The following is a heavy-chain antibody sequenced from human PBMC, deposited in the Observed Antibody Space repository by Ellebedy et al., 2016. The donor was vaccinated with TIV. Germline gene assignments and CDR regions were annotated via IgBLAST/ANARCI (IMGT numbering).Heavy chain of an antibody. V-gene: IGHV1-8*01. CDR2: INPNSGDT. D-gene: IGHD3-16*01. CDR1: GYTFTSYD. J-gene: IGHJ4*02. Sequence: AASVKVSCKASGYTFTSYDINWVRQATGQGLEWMGWINPNSGDTNYAQKFQGRVTMTEDTSTDTAYMELSSLRSEDTAVYYCARAPHSSMITFGGVSALFDYWGQGTLVTVSS. CDR3: ARAPHSSMITFGGVSALFDY.